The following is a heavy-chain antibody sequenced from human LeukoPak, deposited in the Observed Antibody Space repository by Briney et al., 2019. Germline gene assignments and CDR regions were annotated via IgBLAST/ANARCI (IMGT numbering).Heavy chain of an antibody. V-gene: IGHV5-51*01. Sequence: GESLKISCQGSGYSFISYWIAWVRQMPGKGLEWGGIIYPGDYDTTYSPSFQGQVTISADKSINTAYLLWRSLKASDTAMYYCARSFAHVDRYYFDYWGQGTLVSVSS. CDR3: ARSFAHVDRYYFDY. CDR1: GYSFISYW. D-gene: IGHD2/OR15-2a*01. J-gene: IGHJ4*02. CDR2: IYPGDYDT.